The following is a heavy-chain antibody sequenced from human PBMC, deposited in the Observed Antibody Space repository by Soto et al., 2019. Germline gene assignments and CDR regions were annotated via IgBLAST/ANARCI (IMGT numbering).Heavy chain of an antibody. V-gene: IGHV3-23*01. CDR2: ISGGGDKT. Sequence: EVQLLESGGGLVQPGGSLRLSCAAYGFSFSNYAMNWVRQAPGKGLEWVSAISGGGDKTYYGDSVKGRFTLSRDNAKHTLYLQMNSLRAEDTAMYYCAKGLVWSSTWEIDYWGQGTLVTVSS. CDR1: GFSFSNYA. J-gene: IGHJ4*02. D-gene: IGHD6-13*01. CDR3: AKGLVWSSTWEIDY.